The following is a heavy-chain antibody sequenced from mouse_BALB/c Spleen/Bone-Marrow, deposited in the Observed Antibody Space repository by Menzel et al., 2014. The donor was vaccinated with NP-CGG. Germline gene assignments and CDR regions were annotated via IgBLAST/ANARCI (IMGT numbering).Heavy chain of an antibody. CDR1: GYSFTSYW. CDR2: IDPSDSET. Sequence: QVQLKQSGPQLVRPGASVKISCKASGYSFTSYWMHWVKQRPGQGLEWIGMIDPSDSETRLNQKFKDKATLTVDKSSSTAYMQLSSPISEDSAVYYCASPSDGNPFAYWGQGTLVTVSA. J-gene: IGHJ3*01. V-gene: IGHV1S126*01. D-gene: IGHD2-1*01. CDR3: ASPSDGNPFAY.